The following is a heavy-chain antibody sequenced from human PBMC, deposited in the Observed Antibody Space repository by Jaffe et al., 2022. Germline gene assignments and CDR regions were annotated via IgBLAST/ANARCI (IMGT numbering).Heavy chain of an antibody. CDR1: GYSISSGYY. CDR2: IYHSGST. D-gene: IGHD2-2*01. J-gene: IGHJ2*01. Sequence: QVQLQESGPGLVKPSETLSLTCAVSGYSISSGYYWGWIRQPPGKGLEWIGSIYHSGSTYYNPSLKSRVTISVDTSKNQFSLKLSSVTAADTAVYYCARSPNPGILRTPWYFDLWGRGTLVTVSS. CDR3: ARSPNPGILRTPWYFDL. V-gene: IGHV4-38-2*01.